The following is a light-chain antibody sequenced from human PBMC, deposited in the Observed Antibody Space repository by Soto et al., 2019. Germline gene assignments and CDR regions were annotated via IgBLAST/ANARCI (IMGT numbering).Light chain of an antibody. CDR1: QSISSW. V-gene: IGKV1-5*03. Sequence: IQLTQSPCSVSASVGNRVTITCRASQSISSWLAWYQQKPGKAPKLLIYKASSLESGVPSRFSGSGSGTEFTLTISSLQPDDFATYYCQQYNSYSVTFGQGTRLEIK. CDR2: KAS. J-gene: IGKJ5*01. CDR3: QQYNSYSVT.